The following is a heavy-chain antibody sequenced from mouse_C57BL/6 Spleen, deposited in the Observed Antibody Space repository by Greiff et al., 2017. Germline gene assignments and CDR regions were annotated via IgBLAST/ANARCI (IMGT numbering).Heavy chain of an antibody. Sequence: VQLKESGGDLVKPGGSLKLSCAASGFTFSSYGMSWVRQTPDKRLEWVATISSGGSYTYYPDSVKGRFTISRDTAKNTLYLQMSSLKSEDTAMYYCARLYYGKNYFDYWGQGTTLTVSS. CDR3: ARLYYGKNYFDY. D-gene: IGHD2-1*01. J-gene: IGHJ2*01. V-gene: IGHV5-6*01. CDR1: GFTFSSYG. CDR2: ISSGGSYT.